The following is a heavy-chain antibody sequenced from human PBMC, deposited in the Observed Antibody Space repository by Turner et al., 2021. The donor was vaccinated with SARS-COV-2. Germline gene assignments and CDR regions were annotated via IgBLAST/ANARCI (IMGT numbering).Heavy chain of an antibody. D-gene: IGHD3-22*01. CDR1: GFTFSSYS. V-gene: IGHV3-21*01. Sequence: EVQLVESGGGLVKPGGSLRLSCAASGFTFSSYSMNWVRQAPGKGLEWVSSISSSSSYIYYAESVKGRFTISRDNAKNSLYLQMNSLRAEDTAVYYCARVLRTYYYDSSGYYPGAVDYWGQGTLVTVSS. J-gene: IGHJ4*02. CDR2: ISSSSSYI. CDR3: ARVLRTYYYDSSGYYPGAVDY.